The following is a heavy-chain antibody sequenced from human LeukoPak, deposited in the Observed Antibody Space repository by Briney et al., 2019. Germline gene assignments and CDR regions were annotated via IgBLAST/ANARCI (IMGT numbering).Heavy chain of an antibody. CDR3: AKDSPGYYDSSGYYEGGYFDY. CDR2: ISGSGGST. D-gene: IGHD3-22*01. CDR1: GFTFSSYA. V-gene: IGHV3-23*01. J-gene: IGHJ4*02. Sequence: GSLRLSCAASGFTFSSYAMSWVRQAPGKGLEWVSAISGSGGSTYYADSVKGRFTISRDNSKNTLYLQMNSLRAEDTAVYYCAKDSPGYYDSSGYYEGGYFDYWGQGTLVTVSS.